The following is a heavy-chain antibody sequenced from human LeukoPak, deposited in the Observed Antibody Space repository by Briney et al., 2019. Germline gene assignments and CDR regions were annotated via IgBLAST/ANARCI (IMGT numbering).Heavy chain of an antibody. J-gene: IGHJ4*02. V-gene: IGHV4-59*01. CDR1: GGSISSYY. CDR2: IYYSGST. D-gene: IGHD3-3*01. Sequence: SETLSLTCTVPGGSISSYYWSWIRQPPGKGLEWIGYIYYSGSTNYNPSLKSRVTISVDTSKNQFSLKLSSVTAADTAVYYCARVSTRFLEWLYLDYWGQGTLVTVSS. CDR3: ARVSTRFLEWLYLDY.